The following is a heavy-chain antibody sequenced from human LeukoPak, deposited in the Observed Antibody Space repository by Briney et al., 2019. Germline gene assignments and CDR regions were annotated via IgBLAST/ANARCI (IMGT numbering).Heavy chain of an antibody. Sequence: PGGSLRLSCAASGFTFSSYAMHWVRQAPGKGLEWVAVISYDGSNKYYADSVKGRFTISRDNSKNTLYLQMNSLRAEDTAVYYSWGVSGSSDYYYMDVWGKGTTVTVSS. CDR2: ISYDGSNK. V-gene: IGHV3-30-3*01. CDR1: GFTFSSYA. CDR3: WGVSGSSDYYYMDV. J-gene: IGHJ6*03. D-gene: IGHD1-26*01.